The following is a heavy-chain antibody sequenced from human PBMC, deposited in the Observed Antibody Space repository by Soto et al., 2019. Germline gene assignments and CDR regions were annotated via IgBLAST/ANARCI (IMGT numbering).Heavy chain of an antibody. D-gene: IGHD6-13*01. Sequence: QVQLVESGGGVVQPGRSLRLSCAASGFTFSSYGMHWVRQAPGKGLEWVAVISYDGSNKYYADSVKGRFTISRDNSKNTLYLQMNSLRAEDTAVYYCAKDLGSSSWYDLYYYYGMDVWGQGTTVTVSS. V-gene: IGHV3-30*18. CDR3: AKDLGSSSWYDLYYYYGMDV. CDR2: ISYDGSNK. J-gene: IGHJ6*02. CDR1: GFTFSSYG.